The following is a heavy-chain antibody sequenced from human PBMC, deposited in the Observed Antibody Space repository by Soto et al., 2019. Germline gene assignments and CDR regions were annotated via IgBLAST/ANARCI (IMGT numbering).Heavy chain of an antibody. J-gene: IGHJ4*02. CDR3: AKFGMATTKRSPPYYIAY. D-gene: IGHD1-1*01. V-gene: IGHV3-23*01. CDR1: GFTFSSYA. CDR2: ISGSGGGT. Sequence: GGSLRFSCAASGFTFSSYAMSWVRQAPGKGLEWVSSISGSGGGTYYADSVKGRFTFSRDNSKNTLYLQMNSLRAEDTAVYYCAKFGMATTKRSPPYYIAYWGQGALVTVSS.